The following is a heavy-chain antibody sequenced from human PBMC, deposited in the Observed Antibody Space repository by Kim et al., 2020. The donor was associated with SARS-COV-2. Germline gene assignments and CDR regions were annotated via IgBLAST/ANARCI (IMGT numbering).Heavy chain of an antibody. J-gene: IGHJ5*02. V-gene: IGHV3-23*01. Sequence: DSVKGRFTISRDNSKNTLYRQMNSLRAEDTAVYYCARPPYGSGSYHWFDPWGQGTLVTVSS. D-gene: IGHD3-10*01. CDR3: ARPPYGSGSYHWFDP.